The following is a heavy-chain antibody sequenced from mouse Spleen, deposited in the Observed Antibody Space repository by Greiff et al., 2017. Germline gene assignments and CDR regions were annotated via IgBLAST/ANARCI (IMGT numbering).Heavy chain of an antibody. Sequence: EVQVVESGAELVKPGASVKLSCTASGFNIKDYYMHWVKQRTEQGLEWIGRIDPEDGETKYAPKFQGKATITADTSSNTAYLQLSSLTSEDTAVYYCANGYGGAWFAYWGQGTLVTVSA. D-gene: IGHD2-2*01. J-gene: IGHJ3*01. CDR2: IDPEDGET. CDR3: ANGYGGAWFAY. V-gene: IGHV14-2*01. CDR1: GFNIKDYY.